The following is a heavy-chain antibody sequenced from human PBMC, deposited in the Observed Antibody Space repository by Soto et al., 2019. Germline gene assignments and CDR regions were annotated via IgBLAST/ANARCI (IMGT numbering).Heavy chain of an antibody. J-gene: IGHJ5*02. Sequence: ASVKVSCKASGYTFTSYAMHWVRQAPGQRLEWMGWINAGNGNTKYSQKFQGRVTITRDKSKNTVDLQMNSLRAEDTAVYYCAKVGPYDSGSYMFRYNWFGPWGPGTLVTVSS. CDR1: GYTFTSYA. D-gene: IGHD3-10*01. CDR3: AKVGPYDSGSYMFRYNWFGP. CDR2: INAGNGNT. V-gene: IGHV1-3*01.